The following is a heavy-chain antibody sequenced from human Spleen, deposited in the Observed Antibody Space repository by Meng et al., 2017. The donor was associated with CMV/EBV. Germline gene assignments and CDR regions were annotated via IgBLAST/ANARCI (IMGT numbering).Heavy chain of an antibody. V-gene: IGHV3-9*01. J-gene: IGHJ4*02. CDR3: VRDWDY. Sequence: SLKISCAASGFTFSSYGMHWVRQVPGKGLEWVSGISWNSVSIGYADSVKGRFTISRDNAKNSLFLQMNSLRAEDTAVYYCVRDWDYWGQGTLVTVSS. CDR1: GFTFSSYG. CDR2: ISWNSVSI.